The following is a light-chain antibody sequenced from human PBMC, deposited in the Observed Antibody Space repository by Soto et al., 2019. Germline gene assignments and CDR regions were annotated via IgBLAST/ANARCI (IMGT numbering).Light chain of an antibody. CDR1: QSVSSN. V-gene: IGKV3-15*01. CDR2: GAS. Sequence: EIVMTQSPATLSVSPGERATLSCRASQSVSSNLAWYQQKPGQAPRLLIYGASTRATGIPARFSGSGSGTEFTLTISSLQSEDFAVYDCQQYNNWPPWTCGQGTKVEIK. J-gene: IGKJ1*01. CDR3: QQYNNWPPWT.